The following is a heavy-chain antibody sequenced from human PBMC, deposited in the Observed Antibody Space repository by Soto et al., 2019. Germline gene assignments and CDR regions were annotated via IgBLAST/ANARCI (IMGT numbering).Heavy chain of an antibody. CDR1: GFTFSSYG. V-gene: IGHV3-33*01. CDR2: IWYDGSNK. J-gene: IGHJ4*02. Sequence: LRLSCAASGFTFSSYGMHWVRQAPGKGLEWVAVIWYDGSNKYYADSVKGRFTISRDNSKNTLYLQMSSLRAEDTAVYYCARVSRSGYYPKYWGQGTLVTVSS. CDR3: ARVSRSGYYPKY. D-gene: IGHD3-3*01.